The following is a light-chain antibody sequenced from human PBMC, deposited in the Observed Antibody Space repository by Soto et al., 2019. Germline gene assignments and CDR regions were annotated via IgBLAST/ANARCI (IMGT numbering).Light chain of an antibody. J-gene: IGKJ1*01. CDR3: LQHNNWPRT. CDR2: GAA. CDR1: QSISSN. V-gene: IGKV3-15*01. Sequence: EIVMTQSPVTLSVSPGERATLSCRASQSISSNLAWYQHKPGQAPRLLIFGAATRATDVPARFSGSGSGTEFTLTISSLQSEDFLFYYCLQHNNWPRTFGQGTKVEVK.